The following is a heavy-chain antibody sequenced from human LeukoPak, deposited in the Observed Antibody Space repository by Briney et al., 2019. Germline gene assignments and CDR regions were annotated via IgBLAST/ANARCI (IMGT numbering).Heavy chain of an antibody. J-gene: IGHJ4*02. Sequence: GGSLRLSCAASGFTFSSYAMTWVRQAPDKGLEWVSAISGSDGSTYYADSVKGRFTISRDDSQNTLYLQLNSLSAEDTAVYYCAKVETSGGANCYALDYWGQGTLVTVSS. CDR3: AKVETSGGANCYALDY. CDR1: GFTFSSYA. CDR2: ISGSDGST. D-gene: IGHD2-2*01. V-gene: IGHV3-23*01.